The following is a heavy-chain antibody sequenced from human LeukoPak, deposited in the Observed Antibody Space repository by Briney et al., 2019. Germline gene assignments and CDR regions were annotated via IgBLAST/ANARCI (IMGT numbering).Heavy chain of an antibody. Sequence: GGSLRLSCAASGFTFSNYAMSWVRQAPGKGLEWVSAISGSGGSTYYADSVKGRFTISRDNSKNTLYLQMNSLRAEDTAVYYCASDYETYDSSGYWVFDYWGQGTLVTVSS. D-gene: IGHD3-22*01. CDR2: ISGSGGST. J-gene: IGHJ4*02. V-gene: IGHV3-23*01. CDR1: GFTFSNYA. CDR3: ASDYETYDSSGYWVFDY.